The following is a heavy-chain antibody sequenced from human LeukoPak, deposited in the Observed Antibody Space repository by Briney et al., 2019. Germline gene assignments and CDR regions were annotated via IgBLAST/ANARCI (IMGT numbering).Heavy chain of an antibody. CDR3: ARGGGPDYFDY. CDR1: GGSFSGYY. CDR2: INHSGST. J-gene: IGHJ4*02. D-gene: IGHD2-15*01. V-gene: IGHV4-34*01. Sequence: SETLSLTCAVYGGSFSGYYWSWIRQPPGKGLEWIGEINHSGSTNYNPSLKSRVTISVDTSKNQFSLKLSSVTAADTAVYYRARGGGPDYFDYWGQGTLVTVSS.